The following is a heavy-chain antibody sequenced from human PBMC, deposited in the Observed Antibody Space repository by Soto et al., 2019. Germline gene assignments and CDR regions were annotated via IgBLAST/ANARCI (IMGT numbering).Heavy chain of an antibody. CDR3: ARLKLLLWFGESFYGMDV. D-gene: IGHD3-10*01. CDR2: IGTAGDT. J-gene: IGHJ6*02. V-gene: IGHV3-13*01. Sequence: EVQLVESGGGLVQPGGSLRLSCAASGFTFSSYDMHWVRQATGKGLEWVSAIGTAGDTYYPGSVKGRFTISRENAKNSLYLQMNSLRAEDTAVYYCARLKLLLWFGESFYGMDVWGQGTTVTVSS. CDR1: GFTFSSYD.